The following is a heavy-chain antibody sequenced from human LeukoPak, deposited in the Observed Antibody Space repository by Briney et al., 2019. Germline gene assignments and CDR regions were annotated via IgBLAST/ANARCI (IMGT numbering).Heavy chain of an antibody. Sequence: GGSLRLSCAASGFTFSSYWMHWVRQAPGKGLVWVSRINSDGSSTSYVDSVKGRFTISRDNAKNTLYLQMNSLRAEDTAVNYCARVPFDYYDSSGPFDYWGQGTLVTVSS. D-gene: IGHD3-22*01. CDR3: ARVPFDYYDSSGPFDY. V-gene: IGHV3-74*01. CDR1: GFTFSSYW. J-gene: IGHJ4*02. CDR2: INSDGSST.